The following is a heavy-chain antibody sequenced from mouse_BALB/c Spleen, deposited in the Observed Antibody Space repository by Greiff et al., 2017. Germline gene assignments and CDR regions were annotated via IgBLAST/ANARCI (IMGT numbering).Heavy chain of an antibody. V-gene: IGHV5-17*02. CDR1: GFTFSSFG. CDR2: ISSGSSTI. J-gene: IGHJ2*01. D-gene: IGHD2-14*01. Sequence: EVMLVESGGGLVQPGGSRKLSCAASGFTFSSFGMHWVRQAPEKGLEWVAYISSGSSTIYYADTVKGRFTISRDNPKNTLFLQMTSLRSEDTAMYYCAREYDGGGDDYWGQGTTLTVSS. CDR3: AREYDGGGDDY.